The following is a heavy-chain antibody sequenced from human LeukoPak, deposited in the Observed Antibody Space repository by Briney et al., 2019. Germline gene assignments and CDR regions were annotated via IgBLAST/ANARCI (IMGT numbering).Heavy chain of an antibody. V-gene: IGHV4-34*01. J-gene: IGHJ5*02. CDR1: GRAFTYYY. CDR3: ARAGSTSCPLCSWFDP. CDR2: IHHSGSF. D-gene: IGHD2-2*01. Sequence: SETLSLTCSFNGRAFTYYYWTWIRQPPGKGLEWIGEIHHSGSFKYSPSLKTRVTLSLDTSNNQFFLKLKSVTAAGTAVYYCARAGSTSCPLCSWFDPWGQGTLVTVSS.